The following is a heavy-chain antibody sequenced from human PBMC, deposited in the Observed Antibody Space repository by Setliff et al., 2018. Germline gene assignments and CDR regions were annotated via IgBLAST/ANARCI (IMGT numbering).Heavy chain of an antibody. J-gene: IGHJ3*01. CDR2: ISTGSTTM. CDR3: VRARAVIISAAFDL. Sequence: GVLRLSCAASGFTFRHYVMHWVRQAPGKGLEWVSYISTGSTTMYYGDSVKGRFTISRDNGKNSLFLQMTSLRVEDTAVYYCVRARAVIISAAFDLWGLGTAVTVSS. D-gene: IGHD6-6*01. V-gene: IGHV3-48*01. CDR1: GFTFRHYV.